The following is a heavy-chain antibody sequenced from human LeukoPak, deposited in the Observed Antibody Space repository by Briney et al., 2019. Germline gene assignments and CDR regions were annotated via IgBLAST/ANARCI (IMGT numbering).Heavy chain of an antibody. V-gene: IGHV4-4*02. CDR1: GGSISSSNW. J-gene: IGHJ1*01. CDR3: ARCYTDGVTQNAEYFQH. CDR2: IYHSGST. Sequence: PSETLSLTCAVSGGSISSSNWWSWVRPPPGKGLEWIGEIYHSGSTNYNPSLKSRVTISVDKSKNQFSLKLSAVTAADTAVYYCARCYTDGVTQNAEYFQHWGQGTLVTVSS. D-gene: IGHD5-24*01.